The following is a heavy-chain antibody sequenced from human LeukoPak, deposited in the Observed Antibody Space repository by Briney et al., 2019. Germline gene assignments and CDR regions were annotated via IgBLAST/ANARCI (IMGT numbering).Heavy chain of an antibody. V-gene: IGHV1-2*02. CDR3: ASSTPLLWFGELLSSFDY. Sequence: GASVKVSCKASGCTFTGYYIHWVRQAPGQGLEWMGWINPNSGGTNYAQKFQGRVTMTRDTSISTAYMELSRLRFDDTAVYYCASSTPLLWFGELLSSFDYWGQGTLVTVSS. CDR2: INPNSGGT. D-gene: IGHD3-10*01. CDR1: GCTFTGYY. J-gene: IGHJ4*02.